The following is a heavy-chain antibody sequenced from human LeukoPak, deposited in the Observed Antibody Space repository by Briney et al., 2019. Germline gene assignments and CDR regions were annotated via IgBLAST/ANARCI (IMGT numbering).Heavy chain of an antibody. D-gene: IGHD6-19*01. V-gene: IGHV3-74*01. CDR2: IIPDGSAT. Sequence: GESLRLSCVASGFTFSGHWMHWVRQVPGKGLVAVSRIIPDGSATGYADSVKGRFTISRDNAKNTLYLEMNSLTAEDTALYYCTRSGYSNGYDYWGQGTLVTVSS. CDR1: GFTFSGHW. J-gene: IGHJ4*02. CDR3: TRSGYSNGYDY.